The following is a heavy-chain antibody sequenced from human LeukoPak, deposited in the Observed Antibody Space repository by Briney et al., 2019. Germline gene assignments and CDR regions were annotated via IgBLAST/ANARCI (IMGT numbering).Heavy chain of an antibody. Sequence: GGSLRLSCAASGFTLSSYWMSWVRQAPGKGLEWVANIKQDGSEKYYVDSVKGRFTISRDNAKNSLFLQMNSLRAEDTAVYYCASVHYYGMEVWGQGTTVTVSS. CDR2: IKQDGSEK. D-gene: IGHD2-8*01. J-gene: IGHJ6*02. V-gene: IGHV3-7*03. CDR3: ASVHYYGMEV. CDR1: GFTLSSYW.